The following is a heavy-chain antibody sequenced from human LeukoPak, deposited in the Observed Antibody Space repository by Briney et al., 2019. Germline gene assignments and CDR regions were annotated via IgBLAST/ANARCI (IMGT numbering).Heavy chain of an antibody. Sequence: GASVKVSCKASGYTFTGYYMHWVRQAPGQGLEWMGWINPNSGGTNYAQKFQGRVTMTRDTSISTAYMELSRLRSDDTAVYYCARDKSSGWYEGYYYYYYGMDVWGQGTTVTVSS. CDR2: INPNSGGT. V-gene: IGHV1-2*02. CDR1: GYTFTGYY. D-gene: IGHD6-19*01. CDR3: ARDKSSGWYEGYYYYYYGMDV. J-gene: IGHJ6*02.